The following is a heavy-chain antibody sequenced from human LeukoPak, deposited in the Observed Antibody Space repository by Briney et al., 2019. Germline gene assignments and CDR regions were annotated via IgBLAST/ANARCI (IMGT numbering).Heavy chain of an antibody. D-gene: IGHD5-12*01. Sequence: PSETLSLTCSVSGYSISSGYYWVWIRQPPGKGLGWIGNIYHIGRTHYNPSLKSRVTISVDMSKNQFSLELRSVSAADTAVYFCAREGASGGYDWGWFDSWGQGTLVTVSS. V-gene: IGHV4-38-2*02. CDR1: GYSISSGYY. CDR3: AREGASGGYDWGWFDS. CDR2: IYHIGRT. J-gene: IGHJ5*01.